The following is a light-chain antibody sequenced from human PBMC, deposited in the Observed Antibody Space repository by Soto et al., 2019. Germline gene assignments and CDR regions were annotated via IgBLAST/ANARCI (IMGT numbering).Light chain of an antibody. J-gene: IGLJ2*01. CDR3: SSYTSSSTVV. CDR1: SSDVGGYNS. V-gene: IGLV2-14*01. CDR2: EVS. Sequence: QSALTQPATVSGSPGQSITISCTRTSSDVGGYNSVSWYQQHPGKAPKLMISEVSNRPSGVSNRFSGSKSGNTASLTISGLQAEDEADYYCSSYTSSSTVVFGGGTKLTVL.